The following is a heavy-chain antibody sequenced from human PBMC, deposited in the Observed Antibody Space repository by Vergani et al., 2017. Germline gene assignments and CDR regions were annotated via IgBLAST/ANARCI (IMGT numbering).Heavy chain of an antibody. Sequence: EVQLVESGGGVVRPGGSLRLSCAASGFTFDDYGMSLADPAPGKGLEWVSGINWNGGSTGYADSVKGRFTISRDNAKNSLYLQMNSLRAEDTALYHCARDYGEVYGDHPFDYWGQGTLVTVSS. D-gene: IGHD4-17*01. CDR1: GFTFDDYG. V-gene: IGHV3-20*01. CDR2: INWNGGST. CDR3: ARDYGEVYGDHPFDY. J-gene: IGHJ4*02.